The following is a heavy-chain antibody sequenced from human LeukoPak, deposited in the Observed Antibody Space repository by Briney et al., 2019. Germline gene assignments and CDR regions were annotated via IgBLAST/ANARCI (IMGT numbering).Heavy chain of an antibody. CDR3: ARLTDYYDSSGYYRNYNWFDP. D-gene: IGHD3-22*01. J-gene: IGHJ5*02. Sequence: GESLKIYCKGSGYSFPNYWIAWVRQMPAKGLERMGIISPGDSDTKYSPSFEGQVTLSADKSINTAYLQWSSLTASDTAMYYCARLTDYYDSSGYYRNYNWFDPWGQGTLVTVSS. CDR1: GYSFPNYW. V-gene: IGHV5-51*01. CDR2: ISPGDSDT.